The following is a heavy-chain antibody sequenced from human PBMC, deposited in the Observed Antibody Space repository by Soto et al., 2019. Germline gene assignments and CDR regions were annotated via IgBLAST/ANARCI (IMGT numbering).Heavy chain of an antibody. CDR3: ARVPEIWLQFSWAFDI. D-gene: IGHD5-12*01. V-gene: IGHV6-1*01. CDR2: TYYRSKWYN. Sequence: PSQTLSLTCAISGDSVSSNSAAWNWIRQSPSRGLEWLGRTYYRSKWYNDYAVSVKSRITINPDTSKNQFSLQLNSVTPEDTAVYYCARVPEIWLQFSWAFDIWGQGTMVTVSS. J-gene: IGHJ3*02. CDR1: GDSVSSNSAA.